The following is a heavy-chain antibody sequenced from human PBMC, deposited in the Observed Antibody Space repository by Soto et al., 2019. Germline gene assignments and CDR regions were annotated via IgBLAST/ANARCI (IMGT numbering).Heavy chain of an antibody. D-gene: IGHD3-9*01. CDR2: INHSGST. Sequence: PSEKLPQTYAVYGGSFRGYYWRWIRQPPGKGLEWIGEINHSGSTNYNPSLKSRVTISVDTSKNQFSLTLSSVTAADTAVYYCARQGADYDILTGYSHLDDGLYVCGKLTTVT. CDR3: ARQGADYDILTGYSHLDDGLYV. V-gene: IGHV4-34*01. CDR1: GGSFRGYY. J-gene: IGHJ6*04.